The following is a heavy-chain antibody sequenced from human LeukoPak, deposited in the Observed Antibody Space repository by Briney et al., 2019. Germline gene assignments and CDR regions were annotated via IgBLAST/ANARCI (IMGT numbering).Heavy chain of an antibody. D-gene: IGHD6-19*01. J-gene: IGHJ4*02. Sequence: PSETLSLTCAISGGSINSHYWGWIRQPPGKALQWTGNVYYTGKSSYNPSLRSRVTISLDTSKNHLSLNLTPVLAADTAIYYCVRRDAGWNYFDYWGQGILVTVSS. CDR1: GGSINSHY. CDR2: VYYTGKS. V-gene: IGHV4-59*08. CDR3: VRRDAGWNYFDY.